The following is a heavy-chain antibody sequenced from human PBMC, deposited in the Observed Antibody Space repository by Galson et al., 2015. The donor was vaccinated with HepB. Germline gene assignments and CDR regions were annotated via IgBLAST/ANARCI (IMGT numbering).Heavy chain of an antibody. CDR3: ARASVPESSGYGGDAFDI. V-gene: IGHV3-21*01. Sequence: SLRLSCAASGFTFSSYSMNWVRQAPGKGLEWISSLSASYSYMYYAASVKGRFLISRDNVKNSLSLQMNSLRAEDTAVYYCARASVPESSGYGGDAFDIWGQGTMVTVSS. J-gene: IGHJ3*02. CDR2: LSASYSYM. D-gene: IGHD3-22*01. CDR1: GFTFSSYS.